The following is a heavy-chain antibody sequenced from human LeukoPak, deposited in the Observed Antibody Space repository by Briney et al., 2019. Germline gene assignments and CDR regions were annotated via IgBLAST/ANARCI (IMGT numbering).Heavy chain of an antibody. D-gene: IGHD5-18*01. J-gene: IGHJ5*02. Sequence: PSEPLSLTCTVSDDSMRSFSGRWLRRPPGMGLEWIGYIYYRGITTYNPSRKSRFTISVDTSKNQCSLKLSSVTAADTAVYYWARQDSAYTYDWFDPWGQGTLVTVSS. CDR3: ARQDSAYTYDWFDP. CDR2: IYYRGIT. CDR1: DDSMRSFS. V-gene: IGHV4-59*08.